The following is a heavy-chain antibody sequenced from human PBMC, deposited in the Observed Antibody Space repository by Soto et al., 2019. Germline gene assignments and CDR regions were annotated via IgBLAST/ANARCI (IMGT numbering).Heavy chain of an antibody. Sequence: QVRLVESGGGVVQPGRSLRLSCTASGFSFSSYAMYWFRQPPGKGLEWVAVISHDGINKQYADSVKGRVTVSRDNSNHSLDLQLNGLRGEDTAMYYCARDMYSSDYFVKWFEPWGQGTLVTVSS. CDR2: ISHDGINK. J-gene: IGHJ5*02. CDR1: GFSFSSYA. V-gene: IGHV3-30-3*01. D-gene: IGHD6-19*01. CDR3: ARDMYSSDYFVKWFEP.